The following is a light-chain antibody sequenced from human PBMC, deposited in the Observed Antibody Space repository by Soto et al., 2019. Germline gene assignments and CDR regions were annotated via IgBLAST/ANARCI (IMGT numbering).Light chain of an antibody. Sequence: DIQMTQSPSTLSASIGDRVTITCRASQSVDSWLAWYQQQPGKAPKLLIYKASSLQTGVPSRFSGSGSGTEFTLTIRSLQPDDFATYYCQHYNDYSRVFGQGTKVEIK. CDR3: QHYNDYSRV. CDR2: KAS. V-gene: IGKV1-5*03. J-gene: IGKJ1*01. CDR1: QSVDSW.